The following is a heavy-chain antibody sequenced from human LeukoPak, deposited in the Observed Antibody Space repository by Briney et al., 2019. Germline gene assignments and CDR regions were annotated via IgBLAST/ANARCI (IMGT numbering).Heavy chain of an antibody. D-gene: IGHD5-18*01. CDR2: FYYTGST. CDR1: GGSISSYY. J-gene: IGHJ4*02. Sequence: SETLSLKCTVSGGSISSYYWSWIRQPPGKGLEWIGYFYYTGSTNYNPSLKSRVTISVDTFKNQFSLKLRSVTAADTAVYYCAGHLSEGIQLWLNYFDYWGQGTLVTVSS. V-gene: IGHV4-59*12. CDR3: AGHLSEGIQLWLNYFDY.